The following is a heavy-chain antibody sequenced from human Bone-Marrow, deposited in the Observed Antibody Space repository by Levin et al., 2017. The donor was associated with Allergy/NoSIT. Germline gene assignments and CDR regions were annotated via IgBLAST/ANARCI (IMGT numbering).Heavy chain of an antibody. Sequence: SGGSLRLSCAASGYSLGDYAMHWVRQAPGKGLEWVSSISWNSGGIGYADSVKGRFTISRDNAKNSLSLHMNSLRVEDTALYYCVKGSAAAGDLFDFWGQGTLVTVSS. CDR1: GYSLGDYA. CDR2: ISWNSGGI. CDR3: VKGSAAAGDLFDF. J-gene: IGHJ4*02. D-gene: IGHD6-13*01. V-gene: IGHV3-9*01.